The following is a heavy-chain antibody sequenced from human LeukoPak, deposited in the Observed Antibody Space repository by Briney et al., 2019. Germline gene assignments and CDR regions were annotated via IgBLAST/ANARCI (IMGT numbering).Heavy chain of an antibody. D-gene: IGHD3-3*01. CDR3: ARESGDFWSGYSTDY. CDR2: IYYSGST. J-gene: IGHJ4*02. Sequence: SETLSLTCTVSGGSISSSSYYWGWIRQPPGKGLEWIGSIYYSGSTYYNPSLKSRVTISVDTSKNQFSLKLSSVTAADTAVYYCARESGDFWSGYSTDYWGQGTLVTVSS. V-gene: IGHV4-39*07. CDR1: GGSISSSSYY.